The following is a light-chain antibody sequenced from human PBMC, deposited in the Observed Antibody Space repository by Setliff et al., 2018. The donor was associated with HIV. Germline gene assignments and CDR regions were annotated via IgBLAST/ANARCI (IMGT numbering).Light chain of an antibody. CDR1: SSDVGGYKF. J-gene: IGLJ1*01. CDR2: EVS. CDR3: GSYTSTTSYV. V-gene: IGLV2-14*01. Sequence: QSVLAQPASVSGSPGRSITISCTGTSSDVGGYKFVSWYQQHPGKAPKLMIYEVSNRPSGVSDRFSGSKSGSTASLTISGLQAEDEAAYYCGSYTSTTSYVFGSGTKV.